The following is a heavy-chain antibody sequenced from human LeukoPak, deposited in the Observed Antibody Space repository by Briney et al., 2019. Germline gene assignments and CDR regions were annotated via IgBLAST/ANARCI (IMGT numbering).Heavy chain of an antibody. CDR2: ISGSGGST. CDR1: GFTFSSYA. J-gene: IGHJ3*02. CDR3: ATSSRIAAAGTVFALGAFDI. Sequence: GGSLRLSCAASGFTFSSYAMSWVRQAPGKGLEWVSAISGSGGSTYYADSVKGRFTISRDNSKNTLYLQMNSLRAEDTAVYYCATSSRIAAAGTVFALGAFDIWGQGTMVTVSS. V-gene: IGHV3-23*01. D-gene: IGHD6-13*01.